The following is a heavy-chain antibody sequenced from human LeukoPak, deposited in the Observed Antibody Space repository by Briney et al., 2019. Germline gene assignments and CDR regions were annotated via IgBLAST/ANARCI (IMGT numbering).Heavy chain of an antibody. D-gene: IGHD3-10*01. CDR1: GFTFSSYE. V-gene: IGHV3-48*03. CDR3: ARTLVRGVMGIGY. J-gene: IGHJ4*02. Sequence: GGSLRLSCAASGFTFSSYEMNWVRQAAGKGREWVSYISTSASTIYYADPVKGRFTISRDNAKNSLYLQMNNLRVEDTAVYYCARTLVRGVMGIGYWGQGTLVTVSS. CDR2: ISTSASTI.